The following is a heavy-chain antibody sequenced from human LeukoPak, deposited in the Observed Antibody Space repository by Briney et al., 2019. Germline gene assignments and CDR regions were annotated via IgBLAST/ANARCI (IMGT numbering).Heavy chain of an antibody. CDR2: IYYSGST. Sequence: PSETLSLTCAVYGGSFSGYYWSWIRQPPGKGLEWIGSIYYSGSTYYNPSLKSRVTISVDTSKNQFSLKLSSVTAADTAVYYCARAVAAAGTGVDYWGQGTLVTVSS. J-gene: IGHJ4*02. CDR3: ARAVAAAGTGVDY. D-gene: IGHD6-13*01. CDR1: GGSFSGYY. V-gene: IGHV4-34*01.